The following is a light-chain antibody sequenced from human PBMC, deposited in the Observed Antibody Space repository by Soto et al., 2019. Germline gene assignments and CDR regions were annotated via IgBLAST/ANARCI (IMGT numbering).Light chain of an antibody. V-gene: IGKV1-5*01. CDR2: DAS. CDR1: QSISSW. Sequence: DIQMTQSPSTLSASVGDRVTITCRASQSISSWLAWYPQKPGKAPKLLIYDASSLVSGVPSRFSGSGSGTEFTLTISSLQPDDFATYYCQQYNSYSVTFGGGTKVEIK. J-gene: IGKJ4*01. CDR3: QQYNSYSVT.